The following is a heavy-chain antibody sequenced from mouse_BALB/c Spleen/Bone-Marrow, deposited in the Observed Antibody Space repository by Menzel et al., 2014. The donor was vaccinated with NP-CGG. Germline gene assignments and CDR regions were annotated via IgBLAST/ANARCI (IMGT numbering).Heavy chain of an antibody. CDR2: IRLKSNNYAT. Sequence: EVKLMKSGGGLVQPGGSMKLSCVASGFTFSNYWMNWVRQSPEKGLEWVAEIRLKSNNYATHYAESVKGRFTISRDDSKSSVYLQMNNLRAEDTGIYYCTGVPHWGQGTLATVSA. J-gene: IGHJ3*01. V-gene: IGHV6-6*02. CDR3: TGVPH. CDR1: GFTFSNYW.